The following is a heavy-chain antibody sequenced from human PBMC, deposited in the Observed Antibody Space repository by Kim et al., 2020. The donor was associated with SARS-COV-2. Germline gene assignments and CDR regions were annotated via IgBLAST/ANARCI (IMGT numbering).Heavy chain of an antibody. V-gene: IGHV1-2*02. Sequence: ASVKVSCKASGYTFTGYYMHWVRQAPGQWLEWMGWINPNSGGTNYAQKFQGRVTMTRDTSISTAYMELSRLRSDDTAVYYCARGMGRSSGWRGINWFDPWGQGTLVTVSS. CDR1: GYTFTGYY. CDR3: ARGMGRSSGWRGINWFDP. J-gene: IGHJ5*02. D-gene: IGHD6-19*01. CDR2: INPNSGGT.